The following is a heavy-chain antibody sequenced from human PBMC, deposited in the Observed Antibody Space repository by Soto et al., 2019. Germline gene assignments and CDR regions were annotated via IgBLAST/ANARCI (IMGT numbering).Heavy chain of an antibody. J-gene: IGHJ4*02. D-gene: IGHD3-22*01. CDR2: IFWNDDK. V-gene: IGHV2-5*01. CDR1: GFSVSTSGVG. CDR3: EQSVYDSSGYYYFDY. Sequence: GPTLVNPTQTLTLTCTFSGFSVSTSGVGVGWIRQPPGKALEWLAFIFWNDDKRYRQSLESRLTITKDSSKNQVVLTVTNVDPVDTATYYCEQSVYDSSGYYYFDYWGQGILVTVSS.